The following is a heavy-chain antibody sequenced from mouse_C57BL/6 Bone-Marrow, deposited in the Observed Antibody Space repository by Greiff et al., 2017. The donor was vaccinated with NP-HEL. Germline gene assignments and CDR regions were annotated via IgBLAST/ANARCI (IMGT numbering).Heavy chain of an antibody. V-gene: IGHV1-81*01. D-gene: IGHD1-1*01. Sequence: VQLQQSGAELARPGASVKLSCKASGYTFTSYGISWVKQRTGQGLEWIGEIYPRSGNTYYNEKFKGKATLTADKSSSTAYMELRSLTSEDSAVYFCARGAGYYGSLYYFDYWGQGTTLTVSS. J-gene: IGHJ2*01. CDR3: ARGAGYYGSLYYFDY. CDR2: IYPRSGNT. CDR1: GYTFTSYG.